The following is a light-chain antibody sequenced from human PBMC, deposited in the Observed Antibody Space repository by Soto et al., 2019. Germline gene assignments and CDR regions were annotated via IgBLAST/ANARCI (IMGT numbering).Light chain of an antibody. J-gene: IGLJ3*02. CDR1: SSDIGGYNY. V-gene: IGLV2-14*01. CDR3: SSYTSSSTLV. CDR2: EVS. Sequence: QSALTQPRSVSGSPGQSVTISCTGTSSDIGGYNYVSWYQQHPGEAPKVMIYEVSHRPSGISNRFSGFKSVNTATLTISGLQAEDEAEYYCSSYTSSSTLVFGGGTKLTVL.